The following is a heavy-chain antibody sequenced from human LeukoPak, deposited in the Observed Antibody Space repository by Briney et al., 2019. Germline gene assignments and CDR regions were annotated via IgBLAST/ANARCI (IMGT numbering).Heavy chain of an antibody. Sequence: GGSLRLSCAASGFTFSTYAMNWVRQAPGKGLEWVSGISGSGGSTYYADSVKGRFTISRDNSKNTLYLQMNSLRAEDTAVYYCAKEGATSFGPFDYWGQGTLVTVSS. CDR3: AKEGATSFGPFDY. CDR2: ISGSGGST. CDR1: GFTFSTYA. D-gene: IGHD1-26*01. V-gene: IGHV3-23*01. J-gene: IGHJ4*02.